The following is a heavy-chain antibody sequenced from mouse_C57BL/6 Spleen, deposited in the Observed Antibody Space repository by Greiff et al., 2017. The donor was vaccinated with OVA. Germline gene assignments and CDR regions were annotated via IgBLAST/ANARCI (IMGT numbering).Heavy chain of an antibody. J-gene: IGHJ1*03. D-gene: IGHD2-4*01. Sequence: QVQLKESGAELVRPGASVTLSCKASGYTFTDYEMHWVKQTPVHGLEWIGAIDPETGGTAYNQKFKGKAILTADKSSSTAYMELRSLTSEDSAVYYCTRAPSYYDYDPLYWYFDVWGTGTTVTVSS. V-gene: IGHV1-15*01. CDR2: IDPETGGT. CDR3: TRAPSYYDYDPLYWYFDV. CDR1: GYTFTDYE.